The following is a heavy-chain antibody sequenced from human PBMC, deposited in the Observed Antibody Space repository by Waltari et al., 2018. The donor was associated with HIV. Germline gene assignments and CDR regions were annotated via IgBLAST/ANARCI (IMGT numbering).Heavy chain of an antibody. V-gene: IGHV1-8*01. J-gene: IGHJ4*02. Sequence: QAQLVQSGAEVKKSGASVKVSCKASGYTFTNHDINWVRQATGQGLEWMGWISPNSGNTGYAQKFQGRVTMTRNTSISTAYMELSSLNSEDTAVYYCARGLSGATTLSDYWGQGTLVTVSS. D-gene: IGHD1-26*01. CDR3: ARGLSGATTLSDY. CDR1: GYTFTNHD. CDR2: ISPNSGNT.